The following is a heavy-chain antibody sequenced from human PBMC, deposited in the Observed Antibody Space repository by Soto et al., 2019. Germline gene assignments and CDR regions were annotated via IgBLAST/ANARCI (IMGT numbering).Heavy chain of an antibody. J-gene: IGHJ6*02. CDR2: ISSSSSYI. CDR1: GFTFSSYS. Sequence: GGSLRLSCAASGFTFSSYSMNWVRQAPGKGLEWVSSISSSSSYIYYADSVKGRFTISRDNAKNSLYLQMNSLRAEDTAVYYCARDVVPAALYYYYGMDVWGQGTTVTVSS. V-gene: IGHV3-21*01. D-gene: IGHD2-2*01. CDR3: ARDVVPAALYYYYGMDV.